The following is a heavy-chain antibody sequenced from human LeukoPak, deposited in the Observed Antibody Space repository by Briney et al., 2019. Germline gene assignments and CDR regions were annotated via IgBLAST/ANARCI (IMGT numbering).Heavy chain of an antibody. CDR3: AKDRDYYLVGFFDY. CDR2: ISGSGVTT. J-gene: IGHJ4*02. CDR1: GFTFSSYA. V-gene: IGHV3-23*01. Sequence: GGSLRLSCAASGFTFSSYAMSWVRQAPGKGLEWVSAISGSGVTTYYADSVMGRFTISRDNSKNTLYLQMNSLRAEDTALYYCAKDRDYYLVGFFDYWGQGTLVTVSS. D-gene: IGHD3-10*01.